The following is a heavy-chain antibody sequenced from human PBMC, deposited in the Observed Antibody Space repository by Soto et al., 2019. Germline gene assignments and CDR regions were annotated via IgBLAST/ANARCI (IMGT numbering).Heavy chain of an antibody. CDR3: AAELGFGKGYVV. CDR1: GDTFKNCV. CDR2: SIPLFGTT. J-gene: IGHJ6*02. D-gene: IGHD2-15*01. Sequence: QVQVVQSGVEVRRPGSSVKVSCKASGDTFKNCVISWVRQAPGQGLEWMGGSIPLFGTTDFAQRFQGRLTITTDESTTTAYMELSRLRSEDTATYYCAAELGFGKGYVVWGQGTTVIVSS. V-gene: IGHV1-69*01.